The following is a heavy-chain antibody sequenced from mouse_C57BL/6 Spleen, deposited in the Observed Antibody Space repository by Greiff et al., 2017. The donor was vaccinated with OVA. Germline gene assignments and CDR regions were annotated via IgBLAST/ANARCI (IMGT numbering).Heavy chain of an antibody. J-gene: IGHJ3*01. D-gene: IGHD1-3*01. CDR3: ARLYNDRPDWFAY. CDR2: IYPGSGST. CDR1: GYTFTSYW. V-gene: IGHV1-55*01. Sequence: QVQLQQPGAELVKPGASVKMSCKASGYTFTSYWITWVKQRPGQGLEWIGDIYPGSGSTNYNEKFKSKATLTVDTSSSTAYMQLSSLTSEDSAVYYCARLYNDRPDWFAYWGQGTLVTVSA.